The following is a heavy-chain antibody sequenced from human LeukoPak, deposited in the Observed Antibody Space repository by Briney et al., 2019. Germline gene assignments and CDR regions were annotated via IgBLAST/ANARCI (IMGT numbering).Heavy chain of an antibody. J-gene: IGHJ3*02. Sequence: GGSLRLSCAASGFTFSSYAMHWVRQAPGKGLEWVAVISYDGSNKYYADSVEGRFTISRDNSKNTLYLQMNSLRAEDTAVYYCARVDSAFDIWGQGTMVTVSS. D-gene: IGHD3/OR15-3a*01. V-gene: IGHV3-30-3*01. CDR2: ISYDGSNK. CDR1: GFTFSSYA. CDR3: ARVDSAFDI.